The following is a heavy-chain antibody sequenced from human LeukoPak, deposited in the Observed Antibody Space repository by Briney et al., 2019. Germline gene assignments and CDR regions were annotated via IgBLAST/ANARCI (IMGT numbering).Heavy chain of an antibody. CDR2: SDWDNDK. V-gene: IGHV2-70*11. Sequence: SGPALLKPTQTLTLTFTFSGFSLSTRGMWVGWIRQPPGKALEWLARSDWDNDKYYSTSLKTRLTITKATSKNQVVLTMTNVDPVDTATYYCARGRFTTNYNFDYWGQGALVTVSS. CDR1: GFSLSTRGMW. CDR3: ARGRFTTNYNFDY. J-gene: IGHJ4*02. D-gene: IGHD1-7*01.